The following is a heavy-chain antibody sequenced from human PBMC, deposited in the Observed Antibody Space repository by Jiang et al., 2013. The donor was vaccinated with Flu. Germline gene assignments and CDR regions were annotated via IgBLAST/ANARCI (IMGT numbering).Heavy chain of an antibody. V-gene: IGHV3-23*01. J-gene: IGHJ4*02. CDR3: AKGALGSCSGAICYQFDS. CDR1: GFTFSSYA. CDR2: ISGSGGST. Sequence: QLLESGGGLVQPGGSLRLSCAASGFTFSSYAMSWVRQAPGKGLEWVSAISGSGGSTYYADSVKGRFTISRDNSKNSLSLQMNSLRAEDTAVYYCAKGALGSCSGAICYQFDSWGQGTLVTVSS. D-gene: IGHD2-15*01.